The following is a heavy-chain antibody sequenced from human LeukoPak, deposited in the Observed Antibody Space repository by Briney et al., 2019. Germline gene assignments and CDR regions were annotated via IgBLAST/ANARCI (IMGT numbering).Heavy chain of an antibody. CDR2: IRYDGSNK. J-gene: IGHJ4*02. Sequence: GGSLRLSCAASGFTFCSYGMHWVRQAPGKGLEWVAFIRYDGSNKYYADSVKGRFTISRDNSKNTLYLQMNSLRAEDTAVYYCAKEHSSSWYGREYFDYWGQGTLVTVSS. D-gene: IGHD6-13*01. CDR1: GFTFCSYG. CDR3: AKEHSSSWYGREYFDY. V-gene: IGHV3-30*02.